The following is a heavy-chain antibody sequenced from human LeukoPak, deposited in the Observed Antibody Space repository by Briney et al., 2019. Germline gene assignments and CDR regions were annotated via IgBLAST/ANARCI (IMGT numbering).Heavy chain of an antibody. CDR1: GFTFSGYS. CDR2: ISTTSDYI. Sequence: PGGSLRLSCAASGFTFSGYSMNWVRQAPGKGLEWVSSISTTSDYIHYADSLEGRVATSRDNAKNSLYLQMNSLRAEDTAIYYCARGGIYSQGFDYWGQGSLVTVSS. V-gene: IGHV3-21*01. CDR3: ARGGIYSQGFDY. J-gene: IGHJ4*02. D-gene: IGHD6-13*01.